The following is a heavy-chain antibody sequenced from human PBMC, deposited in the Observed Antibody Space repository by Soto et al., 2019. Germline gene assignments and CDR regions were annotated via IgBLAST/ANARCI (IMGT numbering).Heavy chain of an antibody. D-gene: IGHD6-13*01. CDR2: IIPIFGTA. CDR1: GGTFSSYA. CDR3: ARRPKFSSSHQYYGMDV. V-gene: IGHV1-69*06. Sequence: QVQLVQSGAEVKKPGSSVKVSCKASGGTFSSYAISWVRQAPGQGLEWMGGIIPIFGTANYAQKFQGRVTITADKSTSTAYMELRSLRSEDTAVYSCARRPKFSSSHQYYGMDVWGQGTTVTVSS. J-gene: IGHJ6*02.